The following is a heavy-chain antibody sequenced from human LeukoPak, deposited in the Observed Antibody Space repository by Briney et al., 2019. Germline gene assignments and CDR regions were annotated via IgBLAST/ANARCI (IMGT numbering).Heavy chain of an antibody. Sequence: SETLSLTCTVSGGSISSYYWSWIRQPPGKGLEWIGYIYYSGSTNYNPSLKSRVTMSVDTSKNHFSLKLRSVTAADTAVYYCARVIMSSVYYYYMDVWGKGTTVTVSS. CDR3: ARVIMSSVYYYYMDV. J-gene: IGHJ6*03. CDR1: GGSISSYY. V-gene: IGHV4-59*01. D-gene: IGHD3-3*01. CDR2: IYYSGST.